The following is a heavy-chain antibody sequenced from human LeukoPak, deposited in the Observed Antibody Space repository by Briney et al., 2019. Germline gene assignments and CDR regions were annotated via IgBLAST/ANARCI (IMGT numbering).Heavy chain of an antibody. CDR2: IRSSSSYI. J-gene: IGHJ3*02. V-gene: IGHV3-21*01. D-gene: IGHD3-22*01. Sequence: PGGSLRLSCAASGFTFSSYSMNWVRQAPGKGLEWVSSIRSSSSYIYYADSVKGRFTISRDNAKNSLYLQMNSLRAEDTAVYYCARDTDYYDSSGYVSGDAFDIWGQGTMVTVSS. CDR1: GFTFSSYS. CDR3: ARDTDYYDSSGYVSGDAFDI.